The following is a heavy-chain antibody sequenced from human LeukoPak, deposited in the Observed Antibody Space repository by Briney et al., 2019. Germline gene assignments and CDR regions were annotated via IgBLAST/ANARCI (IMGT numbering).Heavy chain of an antibody. V-gene: IGHV4-59*08. Sequence: PSETLSLTCTVSGGSISSYYWSWIRQPPGKGLEWIGYIYYSGSTNYNPSLKSRVTISVDTSKNQFSLKLSSVTAADTAVYYCARLGRGYSYGFAYWGQGTLVTVSS. J-gene: IGHJ4*02. D-gene: IGHD5-18*01. CDR3: ARLGRGYSYGFAY. CDR1: GGSISSYY. CDR2: IYYSGST.